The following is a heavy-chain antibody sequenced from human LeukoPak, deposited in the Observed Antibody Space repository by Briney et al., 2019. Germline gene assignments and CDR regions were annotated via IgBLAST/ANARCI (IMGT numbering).Heavy chain of an antibody. CDR3: ARFNYDSSGYYYY. Sequence: ASVKVSCKASGYTSTGYYMHWVRQAPGQGLEWMGRINPNSGGTNYAQKFQGRVTTTRDTSISTAYMELSRLRSDDTAVYYCARFNYDSSGYYYYWGQGTLVTVSS. V-gene: IGHV1-2*06. CDR2: INPNSGGT. D-gene: IGHD3-22*01. J-gene: IGHJ4*02. CDR1: GYTSTGYY.